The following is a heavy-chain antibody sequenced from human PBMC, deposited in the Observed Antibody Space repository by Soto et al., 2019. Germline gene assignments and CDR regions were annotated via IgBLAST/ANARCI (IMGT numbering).Heavy chain of an antibody. CDR3: ARGCSSTSCDRHFQL. CDR1: GYTFTGYY. CDR2: INPNSGGT. V-gene: IGHV1-2*02. J-gene: IGHJ1*01. Sequence: ASVKVSCKASGYTFTGYYMHWVRQAPGQGLEWMGWINPNSGGTNYAQKFQGRVTMTRDTSISTAYMELSRLRSDDTAVYYCARGCSSTSCDRHFQLWGQGTLVTVSS. D-gene: IGHD2-2*02.